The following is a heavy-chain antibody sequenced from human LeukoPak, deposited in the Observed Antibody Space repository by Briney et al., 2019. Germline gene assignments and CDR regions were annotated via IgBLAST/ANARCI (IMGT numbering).Heavy chain of an antibody. CDR1: GFTFRGYS. Sequence: GGSLRLSCTASGFTFRGYSMNWIRQAPGKGLEWVSSFGTRSTSIYHAGSVKGRFAISRDNAKNSLYLQMNSLRAEDTALYYCAREVSEGFDFWGQGTLVTVSS. CDR2: FGTRSTSI. J-gene: IGHJ4*02. V-gene: IGHV3-21*01. D-gene: IGHD3-22*01. CDR3: AREVSEGFDF.